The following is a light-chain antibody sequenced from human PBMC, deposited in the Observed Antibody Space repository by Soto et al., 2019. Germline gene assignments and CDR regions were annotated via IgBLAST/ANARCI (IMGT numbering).Light chain of an antibody. V-gene: IGKV4-1*01. Sequence: DIVMTQSPDSLAVSLGERATINCKSSQSVLYSSNNKNYLAWYQQKPGQPPKLLIYGASTRDSGVPDRFGGSGSGTDFTLTNSSLQAEDVAVYYCQQYYSTPRTFGQGTKLEIK. CDR1: QSVLYSSNNKNY. J-gene: IGKJ2*01. CDR3: QQYYSTPRT. CDR2: GAS.